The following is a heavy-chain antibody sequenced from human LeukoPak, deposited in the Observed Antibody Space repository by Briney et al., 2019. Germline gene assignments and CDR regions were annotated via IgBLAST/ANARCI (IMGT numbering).Heavy chain of an antibody. CDR2: IYPGDSDT. J-gene: IGHJ4*02. Sequence: GESLKISCKGSGYSFTSYWIGWVRQMPGKGLEWMGIIYPGDSDTRYSPSFQGQATISADKSISTAYLQWSSLKASDTAMYYCARVPTRQRITIFGVVAPDYWGQGTLVTVSS. V-gene: IGHV5-51*01. CDR1: GYSFTSYW. CDR3: ARVPTRQRITIFGVVAPDY. D-gene: IGHD3-3*01.